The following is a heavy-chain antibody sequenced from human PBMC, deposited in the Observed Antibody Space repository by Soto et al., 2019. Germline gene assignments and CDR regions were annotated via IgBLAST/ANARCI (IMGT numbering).Heavy chain of an antibody. D-gene: IGHD2-21*01. J-gene: IGHJ4*02. Sequence: IRPPPGKSLEWIGYIYHSGSTHYNPSLKSRVTISVDRSKNQFSLKLSSVTAADTAVYYCARGVHRDCYKMANAKYHFDYWGQGTLVTVSS. V-gene: IGHV4-30-2*01. CDR3: ARGVHRDCYKMANAKYHFDY. CDR2: IYHSGST.